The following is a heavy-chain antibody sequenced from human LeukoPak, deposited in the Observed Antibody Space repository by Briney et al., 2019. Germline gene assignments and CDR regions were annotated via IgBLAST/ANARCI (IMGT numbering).Heavy chain of an antibody. J-gene: IGHJ4*02. Sequence: PSETLSLTCTVSGGSISGYYWSWIRQPPGKGPEWIGYIYYSGGTNYNPSLKSRVTILVDKSKNQFSLKLSSVTAADTAVYFCASQYGSGHYHFDYWGQGTLVFVSP. V-gene: IGHV4-59*12. CDR2: IYYSGGT. CDR3: ASQYGSGHYHFDY. D-gene: IGHD3-10*01. CDR1: GGSISGYY.